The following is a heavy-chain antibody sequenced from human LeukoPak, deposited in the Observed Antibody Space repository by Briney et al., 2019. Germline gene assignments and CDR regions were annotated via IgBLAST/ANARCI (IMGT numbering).Heavy chain of an antibody. CDR1: GYTFTSYD. D-gene: IGHD1-7*01. CDR2: MNPNSGDT. Sequence: ASVKVSCKASGYTFTSYDINWVRQATGQGLEWMGWMNPNSGDTGYAQKFQGRVTITKSTSISTAYMELTSLTSEDTAVYYSARGQLELDYWGQGTLVTVSS. J-gene: IGHJ4*02. CDR3: ARGQLELDY. V-gene: IGHV1-8*03.